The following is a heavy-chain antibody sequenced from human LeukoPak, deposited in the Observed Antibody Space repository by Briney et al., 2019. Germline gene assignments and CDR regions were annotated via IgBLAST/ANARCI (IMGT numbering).Heavy chain of an antibody. CDR3: ARDYGDYPSGPDY. Sequence: ASVKFSCKASGYTFTSYYMHWVRQATGQGLEWMGIINPSGGSTSYAQKFQGRVTMTRDTSTSTVYMELSSLRSEDTAVYYCARDYGDYPSGPDYWGQGTLVTVSS. J-gene: IGHJ4*02. V-gene: IGHV1-46*01. D-gene: IGHD4-17*01. CDR2: INPSGGST. CDR1: GYTFTSYY.